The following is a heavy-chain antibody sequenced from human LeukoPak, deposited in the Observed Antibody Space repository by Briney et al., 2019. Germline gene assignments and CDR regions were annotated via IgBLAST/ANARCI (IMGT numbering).Heavy chain of an antibody. D-gene: IGHD3-9*01. CDR2: IYYGGST. V-gene: IGHV4-59*12. CDR3: AREVRYFDWLLLFYFDY. CDR1: GGSISSYY. Sequence: SETLSLTCTVSGGSISSYYWSWIRQPAGKGLEWIGTIYYGGSTYYNPSLKSRVTISVDTSKNQFSLMLTSVTAADTAMYYCAREVRYFDWLLLFYFDYWGQGTLVTVSS. J-gene: IGHJ4*02.